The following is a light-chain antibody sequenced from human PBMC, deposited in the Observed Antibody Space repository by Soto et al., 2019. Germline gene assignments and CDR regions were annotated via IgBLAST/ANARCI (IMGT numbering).Light chain of an antibody. CDR2: LGS. Sequence: DIVMTQSPLSLPVTPGEPSSMSCRSSQSLLHSNGYNYLDWYLQKPGQSPQLLIYLGSNRSSGVPDRFSGSGSGTDFALKISRVEAEDVGVYYCMQGTHWPITFGQGTRLEIK. J-gene: IGKJ5*01. V-gene: IGKV2-28*01. CDR1: QSLLHSNGYNY. CDR3: MQGTHWPIT.